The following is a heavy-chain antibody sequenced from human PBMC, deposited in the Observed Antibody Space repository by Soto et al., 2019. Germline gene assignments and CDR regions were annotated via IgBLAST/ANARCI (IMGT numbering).Heavy chain of an antibody. CDR1: GGSFSGYY. D-gene: IGHD7-27*01. CDR2: INHSGST. CDR3: ARANWYSEY. Sequence: SETLSLTCAVYGGSFSGYYWSWIRQPPGKGLEWIGEINHSGSTNYNPSLKSRVTISVDTSKNQFSLKLSSVTAADTAVYYCARANWYSEYWGQGTLVTVPS. J-gene: IGHJ4*02. V-gene: IGHV4-34*01.